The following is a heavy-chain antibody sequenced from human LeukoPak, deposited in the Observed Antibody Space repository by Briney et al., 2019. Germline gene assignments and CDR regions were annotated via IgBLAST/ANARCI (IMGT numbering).Heavy chain of an antibody. D-gene: IGHD3-16*01. CDR1: GFTLSSYT. CDR3: ARIGGGYYFDY. V-gene: IGHV3-53*01. J-gene: IGHJ4*02. Sequence: GGSLRLSCAASGFTLSSYTMNWVRQAPGKGLEWVSVIYSGGSTYYADSVKGRFAISRGNSKNTLYLQMNSLRAEDTAVYYCARIGGGYYFDYWGQGTLVTVSS. CDR2: IYSGGST.